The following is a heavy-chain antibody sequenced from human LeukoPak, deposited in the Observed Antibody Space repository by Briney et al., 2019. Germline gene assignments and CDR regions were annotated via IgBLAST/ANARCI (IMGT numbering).Heavy chain of an antibody. CDR3: ARHPRSCSGGGTCYSWFDA. J-gene: IGHJ5*02. Sequence: SETLSLTCSVSGDSISSYYWSWIRQPPGKGLEWIGYIYSSGSTKYNPSLTRRVTISIDTSRNQFSLTVHSVTAADTAMYYCARHPRSCSGGGTCYSWFDASGQGTLVTVSS. CDR2: IYSSGST. CDR1: GDSISSYY. D-gene: IGHD2-15*01. V-gene: IGHV4-59*08.